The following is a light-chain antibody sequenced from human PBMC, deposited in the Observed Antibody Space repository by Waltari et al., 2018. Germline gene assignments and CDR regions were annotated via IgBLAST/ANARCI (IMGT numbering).Light chain of an antibody. CDR1: QTISTY. V-gene: IGKV1-39*01. Sequence: DIQMTQSPSSLSASVGDRVTITCRASQTISTYLNWYQQKPGKAPKLLIYAASNLRSGVPPTFSGSGSGTDFTLTISSLQPEDFATYYCHQSYSSFHSFGQGTKLEIK. J-gene: IGKJ2*03. CDR3: HQSYSSFHS. CDR2: AAS.